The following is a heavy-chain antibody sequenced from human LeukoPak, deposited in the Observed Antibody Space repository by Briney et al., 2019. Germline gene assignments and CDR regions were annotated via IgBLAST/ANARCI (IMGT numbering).Heavy chain of an antibody. CDR1: GGSISSYY. CDR3: ARDLLSYPEVAFDI. J-gene: IGHJ3*02. Sequence: PSETLSLTCTVSGGSISSYYWSWIRQPPGKGLEWIGYIYYSGSTNYNPSLKSRVTISVDTSKNQFSLKLSSVTAADTAVYYCARDLLSYPEVAFDIWGQGTMVTVSS. V-gene: IGHV4-59*12. D-gene: IGHD2/OR15-2a*01. CDR2: IYYSGST.